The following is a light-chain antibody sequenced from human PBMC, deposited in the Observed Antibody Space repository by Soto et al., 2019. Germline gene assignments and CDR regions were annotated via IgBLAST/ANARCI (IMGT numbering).Light chain of an antibody. J-gene: IGKJ1*01. V-gene: IGKV3-15*01. CDR3: QQDNNWPPWT. CDR1: QSVSRN. CDR2: GAS. Sequence: EIVMTQSPATLSVSPGERATLSCRARQSVSRNLAWYQQKPGQAPRLLIYGASTRATGIPARFSGRGSGTEFTLTISSLQSEDFAVYYCQQDNNWPPWTVGQGTKVEIK.